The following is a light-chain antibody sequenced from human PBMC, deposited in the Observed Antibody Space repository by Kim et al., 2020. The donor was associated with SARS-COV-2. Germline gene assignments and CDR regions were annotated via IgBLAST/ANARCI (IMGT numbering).Light chain of an antibody. Sequence: GDRVTITCRASQNVTYWLAWYQQKPGKAPKVLIYDTSTLENGVPPRFSGSGSGTEFTLSISSLQPGDFATYYCQQYDSDLYSFGQGTKL. CDR1: QNVTYW. CDR3: QQYDSDLYS. J-gene: IGKJ2*03. CDR2: DTS. V-gene: IGKV1-5*01.